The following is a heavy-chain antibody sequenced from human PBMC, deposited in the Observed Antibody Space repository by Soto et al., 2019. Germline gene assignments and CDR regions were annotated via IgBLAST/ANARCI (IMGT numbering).Heavy chain of an antibody. V-gene: IGHV3-9*01. CDR3: AKDMGNY. D-gene: IGHD7-27*01. Sequence: GGSLRLSCAASGFTFDDYAMHWVRQAPGKGLEWVSGISWNSGSIGYADSVKGRFTISRDNAKNSLHLQMNSLRAEDTALYYCAKDMGNYWGQGTLVTVSS. J-gene: IGHJ4*02. CDR1: GFTFDDYA. CDR2: ISWNSGSI.